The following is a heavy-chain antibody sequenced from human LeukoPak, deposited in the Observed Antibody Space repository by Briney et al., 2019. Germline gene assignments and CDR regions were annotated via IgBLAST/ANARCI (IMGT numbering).Heavy chain of an antibody. CDR1: GDSVTTYY. D-gene: IGHD4-11*01. CDR3: ARDGSNWSNDYYHGVDV. J-gene: IGHJ6*02. V-gene: IGHV4-59*02. CDR2: VYYSGSA. Sequence: SETLSLTCTVSGDSVTTYYWSWIRQPPGKGLEWLGYVYYSGSATYNPSLKSRVTISVDASKNQLSLRLSFVTAADTAVYYCARDGSNWSNDYYHGVDVWGQGTTVTVSS.